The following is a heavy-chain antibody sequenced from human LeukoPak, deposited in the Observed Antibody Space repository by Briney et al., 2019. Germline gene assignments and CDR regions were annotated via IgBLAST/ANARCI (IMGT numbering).Heavy chain of an antibody. CDR3: ARHTNSAVIIGDWFDP. CDR2: IYSSGST. J-gene: IGHJ5*02. V-gene: IGHV4-59*01. CDR1: GGSISSYH. Sequence: SETLSLTCTVSGGSISSYHWNWIRQPPGKGLEWIGYIYSSGSTNYNPSLKSRVTISLDTSKNQFSLKLSSVTAADTAVYYCARHTNSAVIIGDWFDPWGQGTLVTVSS. D-gene: IGHD1-26*01.